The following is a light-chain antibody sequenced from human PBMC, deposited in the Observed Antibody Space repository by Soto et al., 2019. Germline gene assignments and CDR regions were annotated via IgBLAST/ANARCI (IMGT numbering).Light chain of an antibody. V-gene: IGKV3-15*01. CDR2: GAS. Sequence: EIVMTQSPATLSVSPGERATLSCRASQSIGSNLAWYQQKPGQAPRLLIDGASTRATGIPARFSGSGSVTEFTLTISSLQSEDFAVYYCQQYINWPPWTFGQGTKVEIK. CDR3: QQYINWPPWT. CDR1: QSIGSN. J-gene: IGKJ1*01.